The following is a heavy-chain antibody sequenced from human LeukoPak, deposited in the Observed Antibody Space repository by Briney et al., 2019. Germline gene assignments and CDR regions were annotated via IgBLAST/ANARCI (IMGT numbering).Heavy chain of an antibody. Sequence: GGSLRLSCAASGFTFSTSWMHWVRQAPGKGLVWVSLISSDGSATTYADSVKGRFTISRDNVKNTLYLQMNSLRVEDTALYYCARVRSSSWYDYWGQGALVTVSS. CDR1: GFTFSTSW. V-gene: IGHV3-74*01. J-gene: IGHJ4*02. CDR2: ISSDGSAT. D-gene: IGHD6-13*01. CDR3: ARVRSSSWYDY.